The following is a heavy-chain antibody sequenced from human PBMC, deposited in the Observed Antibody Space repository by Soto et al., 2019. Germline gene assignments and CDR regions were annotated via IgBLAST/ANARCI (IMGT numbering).Heavy chain of an antibody. CDR3: SRGTYYPQSSGLHADY. Sequence: PWGSLRLSCATSGFMFNDYAMYWVRQAPGQGLEWVAMISSDGNHQFYVDNVRGRFTVSRDNSKNTLNLQMNSLRPEDTAVYYCSRGTYYPQSSGLHADYWGPGTVVTVSS. CDR2: ISSDGNHQ. J-gene: IGHJ4*02. V-gene: IGHV3-30*03. CDR1: GFMFNDYA. D-gene: IGHD3-22*01.